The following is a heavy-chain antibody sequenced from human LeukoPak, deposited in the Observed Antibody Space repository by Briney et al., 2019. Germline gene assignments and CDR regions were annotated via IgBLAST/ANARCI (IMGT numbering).Heavy chain of an antibody. CDR1: GFTFSRYS. Sequence: PGGSLRLSCAASGFTFSRYSMNWVRQAPGKGLEWVSYISSSSSTIYNADSVRGRFTISRDNSKNTLYLQMNSLRAEDTAVYYCAKDLYIVIVPAARNAFDIWGQGTMVTVSS. V-gene: IGHV3-48*01. CDR3: AKDLYIVIVPAARNAFDI. J-gene: IGHJ3*02. CDR2: ISSSSSTI. D-gene: IGHD2-2*01.